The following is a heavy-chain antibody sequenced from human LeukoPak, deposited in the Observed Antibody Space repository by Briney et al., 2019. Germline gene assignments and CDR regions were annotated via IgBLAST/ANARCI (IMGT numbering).Heavy chain of an antibody. D-gene: IGHD3-10*01. CDR1: GGTFSSYA. J-gene: IGHJ6*03. CDR2: IIPIFGTA. V-gene: IGHV1-69*01. CDR3: ASEMYYYGSGSPGGYYYMDV. Sequence: SVKVSCKASGGTFSSYAISWVRQAPGQGLEWMGGIIPIFGTANYAQKFQGRVTITADESTSTAYMELSSLRSEDTAVYYCASEMYYYGSGSPGGYYYMDVWGKGTTVTVSS.